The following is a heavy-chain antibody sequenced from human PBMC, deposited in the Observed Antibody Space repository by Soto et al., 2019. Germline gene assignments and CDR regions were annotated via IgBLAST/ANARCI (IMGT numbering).Heavy chain of an antibody. CDR2: INSDGNIT. CDR3: ARDPTGIDAFDI. Sequence: PGGSLRLSCAASGFTFSSYWMHWVRQAPGKGLVWVSRINSDGNITSYADSVKGRFTISRDNAKNTLYLQMNSLRAEDTAVYYCARDPTGIDAFDIWGQGTMVTVSS. V-gene: IGHV3-74*01. D-gene: IGHD1-1*01. J-gene: IGHJ3*02. CDR1: GFTFSSYW.